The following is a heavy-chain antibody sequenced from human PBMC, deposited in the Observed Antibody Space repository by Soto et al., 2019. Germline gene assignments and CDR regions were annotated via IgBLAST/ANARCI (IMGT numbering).Heavy chain of an antibody. CDR3: AREGPGSGNYYDRSGYYPIDY. CDR1: GYTFSSYG. CDR2: IGAYNGNT. J-gene: IGHJ4*02. Sequence: ASVKASCKASGYTFSSYGISWVRQAPGQGLEWMGWIGAYNGNTNYAQKVQGRATLTTDTSTSTAYMELRSLRSDDTAVYYCAREGPGSGNYYDRSGYYPIDYWGQGTLVTVSS. D-gene: IGHD3-22*01. V-gene: IGHV1-18*01.